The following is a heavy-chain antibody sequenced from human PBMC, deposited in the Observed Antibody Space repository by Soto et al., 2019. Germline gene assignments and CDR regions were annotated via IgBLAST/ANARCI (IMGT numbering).Heavy chain of an antibody. Sequence: PSGPLSLTFAVSGGSILSSNWWRCVRQPPGEGLEWIGEIYHSGSTNYNPSLTSLVTISLDKSKNQFSLKLSSVTAAATAVYYWAAVKTGVFSGFRIWGEVTMVTV. CDR2: IYHSGST. J-gene: IGHJ3*01. D-gene: IGHD2-8*02. V-gene: IGHV4-4*02. CDR1: GGSILSSNW. CDR3: AAVKTGVFSGFRI.